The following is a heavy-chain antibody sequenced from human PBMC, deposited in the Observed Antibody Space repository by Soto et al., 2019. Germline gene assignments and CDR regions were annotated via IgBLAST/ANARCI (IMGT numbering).Heavy chain of an antibody. D-gene: IGHD6-13*01. V-gene: IGHV1-69*04. CDR1: GYTFASYA. CDR3: AAVIAAPGTLHYNWFDP. Sequence: EASVKVSCKASGYTFASYAISWMRQAPGQGLEWMGRIIPILGIANYAQKFQGRVTITADKFTSTAYMELSSLRSEDTAVYYCAAVIAAPGTLHYNWFDPWGQGTLVTVSS. CDR2: IIPILGIA. J-gene: IGHJ5*02.